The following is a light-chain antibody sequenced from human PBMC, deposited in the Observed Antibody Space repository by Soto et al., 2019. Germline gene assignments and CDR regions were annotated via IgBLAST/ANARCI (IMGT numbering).Light chain of an antibody. CDR3: QQANSVPLT. Sequence: DIQMTQSPSSVSASVGDRVSITCRASQGISNWLAWYQQKPGRAPQLLIYTGSSLQSGVPSRFSGTGSGTDFTLTISSLQPEDVATYYCQQANSVPLTFGGGTKVEIK. J-gene: IGKJ4*01. CDR1: QGISNW. CDR2: TGS. V-gene: IGKV1-12*01.